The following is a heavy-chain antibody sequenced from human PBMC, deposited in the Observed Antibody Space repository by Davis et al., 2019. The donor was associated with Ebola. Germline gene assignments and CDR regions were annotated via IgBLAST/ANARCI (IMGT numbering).Heavy chain of an antibody. CDR3: ARGITIFGVVSGRWFDP. CDR2: IYYSGST. J-gene: IGHJ5*02. V-gene: IGHV4-31*03. Sequence: PSETLSLTCTVSGGSISSGGYYWSWIRQHPGKGLEWIGYIYYSGSTYYNPSLKSRVTISVDTSKNQFSLKLSSVTAADTAVYYCARGITIFGVVSGRWFDPWGQGTLVTVSS. CDR1: GGSISSGGYY. D-gene: IGHD3-3*01.